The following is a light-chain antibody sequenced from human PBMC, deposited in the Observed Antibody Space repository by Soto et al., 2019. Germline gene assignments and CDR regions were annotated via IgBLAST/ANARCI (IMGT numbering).Light chain of an antibody. Sequence: VLTQSTDTLSLSPLERDKVYCRASQSVSSYLAWYQQKPGQAPRLLIHGATTRATGIPARFSGSGSGTDFTLTISRLEPEDFAVYYCQQYGRSRTFGQGTKVDI. CDR3: QQYGRSRT. V-gene: IGKV3-20*01. CDR1: QSVSSY. J-gene: IGKJ1*01. CDR2: GAT.